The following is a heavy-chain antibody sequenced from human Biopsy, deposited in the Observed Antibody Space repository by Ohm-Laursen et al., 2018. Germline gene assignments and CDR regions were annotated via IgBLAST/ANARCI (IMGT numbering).Heavy chain of an antibody. CDR3: AREAIGYQLPCDD. CDR1: GYTFTNYG. J-gene: IGHJ4*02. Sequence: SVKVSCKASGYTFTNYGISWVRQAPGQGLEWMGRIIPILRTTTYAPKFQGRVTFTADKSSSTAYLELSSLTSEDTAMFYCAREAIGYQLPCDDWGQGTLVTVSS. D-gene: IGHD2-15*01. CDR2: IIPILRTT. V-gene: IGHV1-69*04.